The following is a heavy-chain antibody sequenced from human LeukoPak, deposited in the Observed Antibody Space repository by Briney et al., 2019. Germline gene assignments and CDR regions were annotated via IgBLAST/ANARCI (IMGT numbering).Heavy chain of an antibody. CDR2: ISGSGGTT. J-gene: IGHJ5*02. CDR1: GFTFNNYA. V-gene: IGHV3-23*01. D-gene: IGHD3-22*01. CDR3: AKGVVDYYDSSGYYPSDL. Sequence: GGSLRLSRAGSGFTFNNYAMTWVRQAPGKGLKWVSGISGSGGTTYYADSVKGRFTISRDNSNNTLYLQMNSMRVEDTAVYFCAKGVVDYYDSSGYYPSDLWGQGTLVTVSS.